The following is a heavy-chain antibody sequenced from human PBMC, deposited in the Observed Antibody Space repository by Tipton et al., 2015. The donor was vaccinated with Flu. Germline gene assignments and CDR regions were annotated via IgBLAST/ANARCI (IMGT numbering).Heavy chain of an antibody. CDR3: AKVIPEIVAGLDS. D-gene: IGHD5-12*01. CDR1: GFTFIRYA. V-gene: IGHV3-23*01. CDR2: ISNSGRST. J-gene: IGHJ4*02. Sequence: SLRLSCAASGFTFIRYAMSWVRQAPGKGLEWVSTISNSGRSTYYADSVKGRFTTSRDYSKVYLQMNSLRAEDTAIYYCAKVIPEIVAGLDSWGQGTLVTVSS.